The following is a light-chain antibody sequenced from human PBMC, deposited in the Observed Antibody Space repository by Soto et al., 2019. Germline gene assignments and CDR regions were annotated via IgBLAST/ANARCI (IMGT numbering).Light chain of an antibody. V-gene: IGKV3-20*01. J-gene: IGKJ1*01. CDR1: QSVSSSY. CDR3: QHYHRYSEA. CDR2: GES. Sequence: EIALTQSPGILSWSPGERAPISCGASQSVSSSYLAWYQQKPGQAPRLLSDGESSRATCIQDRFSGSGYGTEFTRTSSRLTPDEVATDYCQHYHRYSEAFGQGTKVDIK.